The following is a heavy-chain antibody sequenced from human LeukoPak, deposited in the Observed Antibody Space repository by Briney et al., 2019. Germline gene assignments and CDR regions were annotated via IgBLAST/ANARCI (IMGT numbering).Heavy chain of an antibody. CDR2: IYYSGST. CDR1: GGSISSSSYY. V-gene: IGHV4-39*07. CDR3: ARGQIEVVITTTFDY. J-gene: IGHJ4*02. D-gene: IGHD3-22*01. Sequence: SETLSLTCTVSGGSISSSSYYWGWIRQPPGKGLEWIGSIYYSGSTYYNPSLKSRVTISVDTSKNQFSLKLSSVTAADTAVYYCARGQIEVVITTTFDYWGQGTLVTVSS.